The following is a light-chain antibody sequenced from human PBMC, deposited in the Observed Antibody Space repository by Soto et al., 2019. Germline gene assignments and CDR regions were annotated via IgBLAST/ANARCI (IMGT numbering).Light chain of an antibody. J-gene: IGKJ1*01. CDR3: QQYNNWPPWT. V-gene: IGKV3-15*01. Sequence: EMVMTQSPATLSVSPGERATLSCRASQSIASNLAWYQQKPGQAPRLLIYGASTRATGIPARFSGSGSGTKFTLIISSLQSEDFAVYYCQQYNNWPPWTFGQGTKVDIK. CDR2: GAS. CDR1: QSIASN.